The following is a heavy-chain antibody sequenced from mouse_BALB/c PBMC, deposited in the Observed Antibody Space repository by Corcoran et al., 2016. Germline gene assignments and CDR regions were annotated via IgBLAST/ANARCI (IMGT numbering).Heavy chain of an antibody. D-gene: IGHD1-3*01. CDR1: GYTFSRYC. CDR2: IYTGSGGT. V-gene: IGHV1-9*01. CDR3: ARKWDWCSGV. Sequence: QVQLQQSGAELMKPGSSVKISCKATGYTFSRYCIEWVKQRPGHSLEWIGEIYTGSGGTNYNEKFKGKATFTADTSSNTAYMQLTSLTSEDSAVYFCARKWDWCSGVWGAGTTVTVSS. J-gene: IGHJ1*01.